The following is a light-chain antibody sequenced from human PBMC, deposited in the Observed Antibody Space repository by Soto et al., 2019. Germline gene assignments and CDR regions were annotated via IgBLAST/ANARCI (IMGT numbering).Light chain of an antibody. CDR3: QSQTSSLSYVV. V-gene: IGLV1-40*01. J-gene: IGLJ2*01. CDR2: DNS. Sequence: QSVLTQPPSVSGDPGQRVTISCTGTSSNIGAGYDVHWYQQLPGTAPKLLLYDNSNRPSGVPDRFSGFKSDTSASLVIAGLQAEDEADYYCQSQTSSLSYVVFGGGTKLTVL. CDR1: SSNIGAGYD.